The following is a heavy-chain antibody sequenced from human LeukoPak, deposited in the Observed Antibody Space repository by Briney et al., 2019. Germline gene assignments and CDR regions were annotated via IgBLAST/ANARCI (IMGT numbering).Heavy chain of an antibody. CDR3: ARDGYYDSSGYSFQR. Sequence: PSETLSLTCTVSGGSISSYYWSWIRQPPGKGLEWIGYIYYSGSTNYNPSLKSRVTISVDTSKNQFSLKLSSVTAADTAVYYCARDGYYDSSGYSFQRWGQGTLVTVSS. CDR2: IYYSGST. D-gene: IGHD3-22*01. CDR1: GGSISSYY. J-gene: IGHJ1*01. V-gene: IGHV4-59*01.